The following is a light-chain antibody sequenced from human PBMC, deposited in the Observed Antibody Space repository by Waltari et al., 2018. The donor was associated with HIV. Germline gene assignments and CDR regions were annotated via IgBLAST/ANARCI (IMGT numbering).Light chain of an antibody. V-gene: IGKV1-9*01. CDR2: SAS. CDR1: QDIDNS. J-gene: IGKJ4*01. Sequence: DIQLTQSPSFLSASVGDRVTITCRASQDIDNSLAWYQQEPGKAPKLLIYSASALQSGVPSRFSGSGSGIEFTLTISSLQPEDLATYYCQQLNNYPLTFGGGTKVEIK. CDR3: QQLNNYPLT.